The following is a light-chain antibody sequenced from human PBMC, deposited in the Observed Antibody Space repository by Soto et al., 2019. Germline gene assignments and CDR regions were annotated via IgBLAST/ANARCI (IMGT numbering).Light chain of an antibody. V-gene: IGLV2-11*01. CDR1: SSDVGGYNY. CDR3: CSYAGSYTWV. J-gene: IGLJ3*02. CDR2: DVS. Sequence: QSVLTQPRSVSGSPGQSVTISCTGTSSDVGGYNYVSWYQQHPGKAPKLMIYDVSKRPSGVPDRFFGSKSGNTASLTISGLQDEDEADYYCCSYAGSYTWVFGGGTKLTVL.